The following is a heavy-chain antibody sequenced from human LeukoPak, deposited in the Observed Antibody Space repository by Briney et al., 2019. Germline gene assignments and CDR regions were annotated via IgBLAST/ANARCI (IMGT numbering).Heavy chain of an antibody. J-gene: IGHJ4*02. CDR1: GYIFTAYY. CDR3: ARVQYYNILTGSFQY. D-gene: IGHD3-9*01. CDR2: INPDSSDT. V-gene: IGHV1-2*02. Sequence: ASVKVSCKASGYIFTAYYLHWVRQPPGQGLERMGWINPDSSDTKFAQKFQGRVSMTRDTSISTAYLELSGLRSDDTDYYFCARVQYYNILTGSFQYWGQGTLVTVSS.